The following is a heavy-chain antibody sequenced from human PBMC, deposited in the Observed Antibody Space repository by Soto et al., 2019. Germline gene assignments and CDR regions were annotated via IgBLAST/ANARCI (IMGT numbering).Heavy chain of an antibody. J-gene: IGHJ5*02. D-gene: IGHD2-2*01. Sequence: ASVKVSCKASGNTFTNFGVTWVRQAPGQGLEWMGWISAYTDDPNYAQKFQGRVTMTIDTSTSTADLDLRSLTSDDTAVYYCARVIPGAEAWFDPWGQGTLVTVSS. CDR2: ISAYTDDP. CDR3: ARVIPGAEAWFDP. V-gene: IGHV1-18*01. CDR1: GNTFTNFG.